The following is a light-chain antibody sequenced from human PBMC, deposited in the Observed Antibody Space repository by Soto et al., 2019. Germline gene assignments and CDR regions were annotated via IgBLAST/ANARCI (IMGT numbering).Light chain of an antibody. Sequence: EIVLTQSPGTLSLSPGERATLTCRASQSVSSNLAWYQQKPVQAPRLLIYGASTRATGIPARFSGSGSGTEFTLTISSLQSEDFAVYYCQQYNNWPWTFGQGTKVDIK. CDR2: GAS. CDR1: QSVSSN. J-gene: IGKJ1*01. CDR3: QQYNNWPWT. V-gene: IGKV3-15*01.